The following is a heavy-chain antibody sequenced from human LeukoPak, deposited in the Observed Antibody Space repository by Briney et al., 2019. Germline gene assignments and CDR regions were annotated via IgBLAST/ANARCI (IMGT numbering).Heavy chain of an antibody. Sequence: GGSLRLSCAASGFTFSSYAMSWVRQAPGKGLEWVSAISGSGGSTYYADSVKGRFTISRDNSKNTLYLQMNSLRAEDTAVYYCASYSSGWRDYYYYGMDVWGQGTTVTVSS. J-gene: IGHJ6*02. CDR3: ASYSSGWRDYYYYGMDV. CDR1: GFTFSSYA. V-gene: IGHV3-23*01. D-gene: IGHD6-19*01. CDR2: ISGSGGST.